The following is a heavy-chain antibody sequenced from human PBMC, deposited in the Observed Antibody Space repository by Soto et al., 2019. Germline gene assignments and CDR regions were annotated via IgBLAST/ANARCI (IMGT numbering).Heavy chain of an antibody. CDR2: MNPNSGNT. Sequence: QVQLVQSGAEVKKPGASVKVSCKASGYTFTSYDINWVRQATGQGLEWMGWMNPNSGNTGYAQKYQGRVTMTRNTSISTAYMELSSLRSEDTAVYYCARRGRSSSTPFRYYYAGMDVWGQGTTVTVSS. V-gene: IGHV1-8*01. CDR1: GYTFTSYD. J-gene: IGHJ6*02. CDR3: ARRGRSSSTPFRYYYAGMDV. D-gene: IGHD6-6*01.